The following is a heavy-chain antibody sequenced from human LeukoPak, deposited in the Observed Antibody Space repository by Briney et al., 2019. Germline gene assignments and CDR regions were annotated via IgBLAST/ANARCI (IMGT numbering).Heavy chain of an antibody. CDR2: ISAYNGNT. D-gene: IGHD3-3*01. CDR3: ARDRRSYYDFWSWHYYGMDV. CDR1: GYTFTSYG. J-gene: IGHJ6*02. Sequence: GASVKVSCKASGYTFTSYGISWVRQAPGQGLEWVGWISAYNGNTNYAQKLQGRVTMTTDTSTSTAYMELRSLRSDDTAVYYCARDRRSYYDFWSWHYYGMDVWGQGTTVTVSS. V-gene: IGHV1-18*01.